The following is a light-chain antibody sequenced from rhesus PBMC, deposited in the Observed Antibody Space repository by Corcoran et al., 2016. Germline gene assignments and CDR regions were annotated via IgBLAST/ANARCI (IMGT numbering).Light chain of an antibody. CDR3: QQYNNWYS. CDR2: DAS. CDR1: QSVGSN. J-gene: IGKJ2*01. Sequence: TVVTQSPATLSLSPGERATLSCRASQSVGSNLAWYQQKPGQAPKLLIHDASSRATGNPDRFSGRGYGTEFSLTISSLEPEDVVVYYCQQYNNWYSFGQGTKVEIK. V-gene: IGKV3-24*04.